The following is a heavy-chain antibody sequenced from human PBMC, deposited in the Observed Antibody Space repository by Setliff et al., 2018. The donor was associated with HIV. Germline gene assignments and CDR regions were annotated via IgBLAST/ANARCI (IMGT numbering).Heavy chain of an antibody. Sequence: ASVKVSCKASGYTFTSYAMHWVRQAPGQRLEWVGWINTGNGDTKYSQDFQGRFTITADSTADTTYLELSSLRSEDTAVYYCATVGTKVPGVLINYYYYMDVWGKGTSVTVSS. CDR3: ATVGTKVPGVLINYYYYMDV. CDR1: GYTFTSYA. V-gene: IGHV1-3*03. J-gene: IGHJ6*03. D-gene: IGHD2-2*01. CDR2: INTGNGDT.